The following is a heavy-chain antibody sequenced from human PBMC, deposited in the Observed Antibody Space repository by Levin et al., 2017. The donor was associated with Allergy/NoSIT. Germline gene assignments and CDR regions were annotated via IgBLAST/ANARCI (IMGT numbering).Heavy chain of an antibody. CDR1: DGSINNYS. J-gene: IGHJ2*01. CDR2: IYYRGST. Sequence: SQTLSLTCTVSDGSINNYSWSWLRQPPGKGLEWIGYIYYRGSTNYSPSLKSRVTIAVDTSKNHFSLSLSSVTAADTALYYCARVWTSSSYWYFDLWGRGTLVTVSS. V-gene: IGHV4-59*01. CDR3: ARVWTSSSYWYFDL. D-gene: IGHD6-6*01.